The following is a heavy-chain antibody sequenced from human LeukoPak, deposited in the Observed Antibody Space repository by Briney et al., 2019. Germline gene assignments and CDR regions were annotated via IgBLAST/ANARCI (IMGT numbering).Heavy chain of an antibody. Sequence: GGSLRLSCAASGFTFRSYAMHWVRQAPGKGLEWVAVISYDGSNKYYADSVKGRFTISRDNSKNTLYLQMNSLRAEDTAVYYCARDGYIVVVTAMRGDYFDYWSQGTLVTVSS. CDR3: ARDGYIVVVTAMRGDYFDY. CDR2: ISYDGSNK. V-gene: IGHV3-30-3*01. D-gene: IGHD2-21*02. J-gene: IGHJ4*02. CDR1: GFTFRSYA.